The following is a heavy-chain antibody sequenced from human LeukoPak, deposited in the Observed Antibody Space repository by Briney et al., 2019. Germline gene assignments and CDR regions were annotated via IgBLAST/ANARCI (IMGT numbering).Heavy chain of an antibody. CDR3: ARHHYGDWLLYGSYFDY. Sequence: SETLSLTCSVSGDSISTSNSYWGWIRQPPGKGLEWIGSIYYSGNTYYNPSLKSRVTISVDTSKNQFSLKLSSVTAADTAVYYCARHHYGDWLLYGSYFDYWGQGTLVTVSS. D-gene: IGHD3/OR15-3a*01. CDR2: IYYSGNT. CDR1: GDSISTSNSY. J-gene: IGHJ4*02. V-gene: IGHV4-39*01.